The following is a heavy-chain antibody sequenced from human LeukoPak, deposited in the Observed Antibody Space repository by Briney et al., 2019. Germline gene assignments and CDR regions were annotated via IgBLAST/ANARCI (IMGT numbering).Heavy chain of an antibody. Sequence: ASVKVSCKASGYTFIGYYMHWVRQAPGQGLEWMGWIHPNSGGTNYAQKFQGRVTMTRDTSISTAYMELSRLRSDDTAVYYCARDRMTLTTFQYDWFDPWGQGTLVTVSS. CDR1: GYTFIGYY. CDR2: IHPNSGGT. D-gene: IGHD3-9*01. V-gene: IGHV1-2*02. CDR3: ARDRMTLTTFQYDWFDP. J-gene: IGHJ5*02.